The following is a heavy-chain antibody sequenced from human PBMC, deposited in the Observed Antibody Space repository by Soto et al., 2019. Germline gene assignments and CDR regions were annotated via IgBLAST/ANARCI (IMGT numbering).Heavy chain of an antibody. CDR2: INPNSGGT. CDR3: ARSPAYCTNGVCYNNWFDP. V-gene: IGHV1-2*02. J-gene: IGHJ5*02. CDR1: GYTFTGYY. Sequence: GASVKVSCKASGYTFTGYYMHWVRQAPGQGLEWMGWINPNSGGTNYAQKLQGRVTMTRDTSISTAYMELSRLRSDDTAVYYCARSPAYCTNGVCYNNWFDPWGQGTLVTVSS. D-gene: IGHD2-8*01.